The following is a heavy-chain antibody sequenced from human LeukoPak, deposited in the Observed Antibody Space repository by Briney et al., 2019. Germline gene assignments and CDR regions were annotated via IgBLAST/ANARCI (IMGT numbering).Heavy chain of an antibody. CDR2: IYIDGSRT. J-gene: IGHJ4*02. CDR1: GITLSTYW. D-gene: IGHD4-17*01. V-gene: IGHV3-74*01. CDR3: ARGVFGTYGYDY. Sequence: PGGSLRLSCAASGITLSTYWMSWVRQAPGKGLVWVSRIYIDGSRTNYADSVKGRFTISGDNAKNTLYLQMNSLRAEDTAVYYCARGVFGTYGYDYWGQGTLVTVSS.